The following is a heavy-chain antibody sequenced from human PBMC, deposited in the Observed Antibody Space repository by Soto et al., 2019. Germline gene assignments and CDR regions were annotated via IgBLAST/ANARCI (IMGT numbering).Heavy chain of an antibody. Sequence: SETLSLTCAVYGGSFSGYYWSWIRQPPGKGLEWIGEINHSGSTNYNPSLKSRVTISVDTSKNQFSLKLSSVTAADTAVYYCARGRGFDYWGQGTLVTVSS. V-gene: IGHV4-34*01. J-gene: IGHJ4*02. CDR3: ARGRGFDY. CDR2: INHSGST. CDR1: GGSFSGYY.